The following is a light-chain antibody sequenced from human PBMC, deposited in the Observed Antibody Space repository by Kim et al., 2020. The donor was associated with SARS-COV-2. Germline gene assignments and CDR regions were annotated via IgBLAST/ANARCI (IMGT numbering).Light chain of an antibody. Sequence: QSALTQPRSVSGSPGQSVTISCTGTSSDVGRYNYVSWYQQHPGKAPKLMIYDVSKRPSGVPDRFSGSKSGNTASLTISGLQAEDEADYYCCSYAGSYIHWVFGGGTQLTVL. CDR2: DVS. J-gene: IGLJ3*02. CDR1: SSDVGRYNY. V-gene: IGLV2-11*01. CDR3: CSYAGSYIHWV.